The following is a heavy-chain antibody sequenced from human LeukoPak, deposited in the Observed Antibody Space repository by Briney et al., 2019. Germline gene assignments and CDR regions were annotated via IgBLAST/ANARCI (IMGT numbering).Heavy chain of an antibody. Sequence: SETLPLTCTVSGGSISSYYWSWIRQPPGKGLEWIGYIYYSGSTNYNPSLKSRVTISVDTSKNQFSLKLSSVTAADTAVYYCARGSGKIFDYWGQGTLVTVSS. CDR2: IYYSGST. D-gene: IGHD3-3*01. CDR1: GGSISSYY. J-gene: IGHJ4*02. CDR3: ARGSGKIFDY. V-gene: IGHV4-59*01.